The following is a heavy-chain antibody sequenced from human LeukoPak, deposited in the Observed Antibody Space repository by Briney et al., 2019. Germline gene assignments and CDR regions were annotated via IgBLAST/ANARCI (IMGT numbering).Heavy chain of an antibody. CDR1: GFTFSSYW. CDR2: IKQDGSEK. D-gene: IGHD2-21*01. J-gene: IGHJ2*01. CDR3: ARSRAGLGIPDWYFDL. Sequence: GGSLRLSCAASGFTFSSYWMSWVRQAPGKGLEWVANIKQDGSEKYYVDSVKGRFTISRDNAKNSLYLQVNSLRAEDTAVYYCARSRAGLGIPDWYFDLWGRGTLVTVSS. V-gene: IGHV3-7*01.